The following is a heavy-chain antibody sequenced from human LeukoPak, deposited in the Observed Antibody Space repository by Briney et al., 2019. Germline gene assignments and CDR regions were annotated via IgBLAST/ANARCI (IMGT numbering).Heavy chain of an antibody. D-gene: IGHD3-9*01. J-gene: IGHJ5*02. CDR3: ARDVTTYYDILTGYYHWFDP. Sequence: PGGSLRLSCAASGFTFSSYWMSWVRQAPGKGLEWVANIKQDGSEKYYVDSVKGRFTISRDNAKNSLYLQMNSLRAEDTAVYYCARDVTTYYDILTGYYHWFDPWGQGTLVTVSS. V-gene: IGHV3-7*01. CDR2: IKQDGSEK. CDR1: GFTFSSYW.